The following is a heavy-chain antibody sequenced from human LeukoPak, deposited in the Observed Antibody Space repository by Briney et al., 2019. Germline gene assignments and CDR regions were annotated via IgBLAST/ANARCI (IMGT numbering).Heavy chain of an antibody. Sequence: GGSLRFSCVASGFTFSTYAMSWVRQAPGKGLEWVSVISGSGGSTYYADSVKGRFTISRDNSKNTLNLQMNSLRAEDTAVYYCAKMRTPTAHSVDAFDIWGQGTMVTVSS. CDR1: GFTFSTYA. J-gene: IGHJ3*02. D-gene: IGHD4-17*01. V-gene: IGHV3-23*01. CDR2: ISGSGGST. CDR3: AKMRTPTAHSVDAFDI.